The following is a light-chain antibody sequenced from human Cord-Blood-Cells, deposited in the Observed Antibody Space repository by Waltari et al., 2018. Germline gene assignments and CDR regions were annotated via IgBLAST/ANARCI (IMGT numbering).Light chain of an antibody. V-gene: IGLV2-23*02. J-gene: IGLJ1*01. CDR2: EVS. CDR3: CSYAGSSTYV. Sequence: QSALTQPASVSGSPGQSLTIPCTGTSSAVGSYNLVSWYQQHPGKAPTLMIYEVSKRPSGVSNRFSGSKSGNTASLTISGLQAEDEADYYCCSYAGSSTYVFGTGTKVTVL. CDR1: SSAVGSYNL.